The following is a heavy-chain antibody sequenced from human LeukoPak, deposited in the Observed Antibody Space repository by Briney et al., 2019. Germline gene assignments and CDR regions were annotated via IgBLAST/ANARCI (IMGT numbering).Heavy chain of an antibody. Sequence: GGSLRLSCAASGFTFSSSAMSWVRQAPGKGLEWVSAISGSGGSTYYADSVKGRFTISRDNSKNTLYLQMNSLRAEDTAVYYCAKSGDYDFWSGYHPVDYWGQGTLVTVSS. V-gene: IGHV3-23*01. CDR2: ISGSGGST. CDR1: GFTFSSSA. CDR3: AKSGDYDFWSGYHPVDY. J-gene: IGHJ4*02. D-gene: IGHD3-3*01.